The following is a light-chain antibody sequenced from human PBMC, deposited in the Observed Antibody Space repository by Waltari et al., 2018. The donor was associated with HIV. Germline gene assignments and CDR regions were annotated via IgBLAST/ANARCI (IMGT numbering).Light chain of an antibody. J-gene: IGKJ1*01. CDR2: GAS. V-gene: IGKV3-15*01. CDR3: QQYNKWPRT. Sequence: ELVMTQSPATLSASPGERVPISCTASQNVITNLAWYQQKPGQAPRLLIYGASTRATGIPPRFSGGGSGTEFTLTIGSLQSEDFTFYYCQQYNKWPRTFGQGTKVEVK. CDR1: QNVITN.